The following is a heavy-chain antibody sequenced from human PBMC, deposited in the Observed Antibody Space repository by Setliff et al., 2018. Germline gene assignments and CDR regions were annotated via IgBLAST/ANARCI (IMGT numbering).Heavy chain of an antibody. Sequence: PGESLRLSCVVSGFSFSNYGMTWVRQAPGKGLEWISYISTSSGTRYYADSVKGRFTISRDNANQSLYLQMNSLRAEDTAVYYCARLALTGYDSSGYYYALGYYHYLDVWGKGTTVTVSS. J-gene: IGHJ6*03. CDR2: ISTSSGTR. V-gene: IGHV3-48*01. CDR1: GFSFSNYG. CDR3: ARLALTGYDSSGYYYALGYYHYLDV. D-gene: IGHD3-22*01.